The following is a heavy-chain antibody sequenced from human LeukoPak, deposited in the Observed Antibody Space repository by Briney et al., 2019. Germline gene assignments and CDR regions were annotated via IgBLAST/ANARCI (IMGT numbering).Heavy chain of an antibody. CDR1: GGSFSGYY. CDR2: INHSGST. Sequence: SETLSLTCAVSGGSFSGYYWSWIRQPPGKGLEWIGEINHSGSTNYNPSLKSRVTISVDTSKNQFSLKLSSVTAADTAVYYCARATRVTVTTSIDYWGQGTLVTVPS. D-gene: IGHD4-17*01. V-gene: IGHV4-34*01. CDR3: ARATRVTVTTSIDY. J-gene: IGHJ4*02.